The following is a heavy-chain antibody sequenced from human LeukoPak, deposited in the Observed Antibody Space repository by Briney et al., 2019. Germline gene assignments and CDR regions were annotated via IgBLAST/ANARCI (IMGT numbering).Heavy chain of an antibody. CDR2: INYSGRT. Sequence: SETLSLTCIVSGDSISSSDFYWGWIRRPPGKGLEWIALINYSGRTFYNPSLESRVTISVDMSKNQFSLRLNSVTAADTAVYYCARRRKDLNWFDPWGQGTLVTVSS. CDR3: ARRRKDLNWFDP. J-gene: IGHJ5*02. V-gene: IGHV4-39*01. CDR1: GDSISSSDFY.